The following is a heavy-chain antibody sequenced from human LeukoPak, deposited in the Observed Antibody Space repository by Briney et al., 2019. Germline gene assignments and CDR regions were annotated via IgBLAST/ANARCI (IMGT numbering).Heavy chain of an antibody. CDR2: IYYSGST. Sequence: SETLSLTCTVSGGSISSYYWSWIRQPPGKGLEWIGYIYYSGSTNYNPSLKSRVTISVDTSKNQFSLKLSSVTAADTAVYYCARGTAAAVSIDWGQGTLVTVSS. CDR1: GGSISSYY. CDR3: ARGTAAAVSID. J-gene: IGHJ4*02. D-gene: IGHD2/OR15-2a*01. V-gene: IGHV4-59*01.